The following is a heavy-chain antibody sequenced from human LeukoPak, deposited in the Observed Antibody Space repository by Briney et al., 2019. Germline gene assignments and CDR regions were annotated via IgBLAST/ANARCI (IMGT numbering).Heavy chain of an antibody. CDR2: ISSSSSYI. CDR1: GFTFSSYA. CDR3: ARDPYYYGSGRPSIRPNFSNDY. V-gene: IGHV3-21*01. D-gene: IGHD3-10*01. J-gene: IGHJ4*02. Sequence: KPGGSLRLSCAASGFTFSSYAMSWVRQAPGKGLEWVSCISSSSSYIYYADSVKGRFTISRDNAKNSLYLQMNSLRAEDTAVYYCARDPYYYGSGRPSIRPNFSNDYWGQGTLVTVSS.